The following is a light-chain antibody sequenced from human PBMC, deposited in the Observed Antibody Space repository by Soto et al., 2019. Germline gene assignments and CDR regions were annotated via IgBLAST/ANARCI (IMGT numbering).Light chain of an antibody. CDR3: SSYTISNTLV. V-gene: IGLV2-14*01. CDR2: DVS. CDR1: SSDVGGYNY. Sequence: QSVLTQPASVSGSPGQSITISCTGTSSDVGGYNYVSWYQQYPGKAPKLMIYDVSNRPSGVSNRFSGSKSGNTASLTISGLQAEDAADYYCSSYTISNTLVFGSGTKLTVL. J-gene: IGLJ1*01.